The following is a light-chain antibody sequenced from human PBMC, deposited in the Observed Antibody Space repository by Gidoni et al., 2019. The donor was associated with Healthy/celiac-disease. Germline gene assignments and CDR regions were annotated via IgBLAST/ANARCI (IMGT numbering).Light chain of an antibody. V-gene: IGKV3-20*01. CDR3: QQYGSSPPIT. CDR2: GAS. Sequence: EIVFTQPPGTLSLSPGERATLSCRASQSVSSSYLAWYQQKPGQAPRLLIYGASSRATGIPDRFSGSGSGTDSTLTISRLEPEDFAVYYCQQYGSSPPITFGQGTRLEIK. CDR1: QSVSSSY. J-gene: IGKJ5*01.